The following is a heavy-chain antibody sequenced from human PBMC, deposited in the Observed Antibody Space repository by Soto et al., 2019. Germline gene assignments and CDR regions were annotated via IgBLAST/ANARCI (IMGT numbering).Heavy chain of an antibody. D-gene: IGHD2-15*01. CDR3: TTGSVEGV. J-gene: IGHJ6*02. Sequence: EVQLVESGGGLVKPGGSLRLSCAASGFSFSNAWMNWVRQAPGKGLEWVGRIKRKIDGDATDYAGPVKGRFTVFRDDSKSPLYLQMNSLKGDDTAVYYCTTGSVEGVWGQGTAVTVS. V-gene: IGHV3-15*07. CDR1: GFSFSNAW. CDR2: IKRKIDGDAT.